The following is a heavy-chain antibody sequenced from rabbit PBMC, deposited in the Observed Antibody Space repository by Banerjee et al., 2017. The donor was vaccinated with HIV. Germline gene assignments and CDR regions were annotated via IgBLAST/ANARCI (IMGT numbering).Heavy chain of an antibody. CDR1: GIDFSSYYY. V-gene: IGHV1S43*01. CDR2: INTFDGRT. D-gene: IGHD2-1*01. J-gene: IGHJ4*01. Sequence: QQQLEESGGGLVKPGGTLTLTCKASGIDFSSYYYMCWVRQAPGKGLEWIGHINTFDGRTAYASWAKGRFTISKTSSTVDLSMTSLTAADTATYFCARSYGVGRTYAYFNLRGQGTLVTVS. CDR3: ARSYGVGRTYAYFNL.